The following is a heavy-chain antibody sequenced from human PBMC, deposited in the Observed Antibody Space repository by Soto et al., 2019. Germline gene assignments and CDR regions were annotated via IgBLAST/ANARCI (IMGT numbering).Heavy chain of an antibody. D-gene: IGHD3-10*01. J-gene: IGHJ6*02. CDR3: ARVSGIYYYGMDV. CDR1: GDSISSYY. V-gene: IGHV4-59*12. CDR2: IYYSGST. Sequence: SETLSLTCTVSGDSISSYYWTWIRQPPGKGLEWIGYIYYSGSTNYNPSLKSRVTISVDTSKNQFSLKLSSVTAADTAVYYCARVSGIYYYGMDVWGQGTTVTVSS.